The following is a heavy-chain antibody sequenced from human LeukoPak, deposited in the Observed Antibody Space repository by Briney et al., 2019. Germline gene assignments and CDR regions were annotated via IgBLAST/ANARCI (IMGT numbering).Heavy chain of an antibody. Sequence: SGTLSLTCAVYGGSFSGYYWSWIRQPPGKGLEWIGEINHSGSTNYNPSLKSRVTISVDTSKKQFSLKLSSVTAADTAVYYCARTSRGYSYGPNFDYWGQGTLVTVSS. J-gene: IGHJ4*02. CDR2: INHSGST. V-gene: IGHV4-34*01. D-gene: IGHD5-18*01. CDR3: ARTSRGYSYGPNFDY. CDR1: GGSFSGYY.